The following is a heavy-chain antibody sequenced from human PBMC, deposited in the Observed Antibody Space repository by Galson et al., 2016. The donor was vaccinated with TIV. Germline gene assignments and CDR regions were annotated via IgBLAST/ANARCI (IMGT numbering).Heavy chain of an antibody. CDR3: STDRLWKDVWDGFGF. J-gene: IGHJ3*01. Sequence: SLRLSCATSGFSFSHYGMHWVRQAPGKGLEWLAVIRYDDLTTFYAGSVKDRFFISRDDSRSTLYLDITSLTIDDTALYYCSTDRLWKDVWDGFGFWGQGTMVTVS. D-gene: IGHD1-1*01. CDR2: IRYDDLTT. CDR1: GFSFSHYG. V-gene: IGHV3-33*01.